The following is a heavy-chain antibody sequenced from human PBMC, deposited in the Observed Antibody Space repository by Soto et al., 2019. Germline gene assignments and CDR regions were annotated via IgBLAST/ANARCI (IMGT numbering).Heavy chain of an antibody. Sequence: QIQLVQSGAEVKKAGASVKVSCKASGYTFTNYGISWVRQALGQGLEWMGWISAYNDNTNYAQKFQGRVTLTTDTSTRTAYMALRSLTADHTAVYYCAREGYYYGSGSYSPPRYYGMDVWGQGTTVTVFS. V-gene: IGHV1-18*01. CDR3: AREGYYYGSGSYSPPRYYGMDV. CDR1: GYTFTNYG. CDR2: ISAYNDNT. J-gene: IGHJ6*02. D-gene: IGHD3-10*01.